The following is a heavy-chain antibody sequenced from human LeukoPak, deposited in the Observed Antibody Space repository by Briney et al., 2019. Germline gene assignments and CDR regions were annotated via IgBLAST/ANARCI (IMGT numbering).Heavy chain of an antibody. CDR2: ISGSGGST. V-gene: IGHV3-23*01. J-gene: IGHJ6*03. CDR1: GFTFSSYG. Sequence: GGSLRLSCAASGFTFSSYGMSWVRQAPGKGLEWVSAISGSGGSTYYADSVKGRFTISRDNSKNTLYLQMNSLRAEDTAVYYCAKEVKKINCSGGSCYSDYYYYYMDVWGKGTTVTISS. CDR3: AKEVKKINCSGGSCYSDYYYYYMDV. D-gene: IGHD2-15*01.